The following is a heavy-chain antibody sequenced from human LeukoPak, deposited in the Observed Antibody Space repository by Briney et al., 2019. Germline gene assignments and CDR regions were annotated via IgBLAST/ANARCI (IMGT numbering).Heavy chain of an antibody. V-gene: IGHV4-61*01. CDR2: IYYSGST. J-gene: IGHJ6*02. D-gene: IGHD6-19*01. CDR3: ARDRGAVAAYYYYGMDV. Sequence: SETLSLTCTVSGGSISSSSYYWSWIRQPPGKGLEWIGYIYYSGSTNYNPSLKSRVTISVDTSKNQFSLKLSSVTAADTAVYYCARDRGAVAAYYYYGMDVWGQGTTVTVSS. CDR1: GGSISSSSYY.